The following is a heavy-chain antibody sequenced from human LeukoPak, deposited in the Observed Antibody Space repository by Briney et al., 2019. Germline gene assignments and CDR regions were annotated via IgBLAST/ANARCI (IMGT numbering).Heavy chain of an antibody. CDR2: ISGSGGST. Sequence: GALRLSCAASGFTFSSYAMSWVRQAPGKGLEWVSAISGSGGSTSYADSVKGRVTISRDNSKNTLYLQMNSLRDEDTAVYYCAKARDDYYDSSGYYEAFDIWGQGTMVTVSS. CDR3: AKARDDYYDSSGYYEAFDI. CDR1: GFTFSSYA. D-gene: IGHD3-22*01. J-gene: IGHJ3*02. V-gene: IGHV3-23*01.